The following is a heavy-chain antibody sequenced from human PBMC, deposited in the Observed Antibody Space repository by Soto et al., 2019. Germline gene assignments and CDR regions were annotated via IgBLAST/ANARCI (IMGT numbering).Heavy chain of an antibody. D-gene: IGHD3-22*01. V-gene: IGHV2-70*01. CDR2: SGWADDK. CDR3: ARTTDGSGYYCGALGYFDY. Sequence: SGPTRVNPTQTLTLTCTFSGFSLSTSGMYVSWIRQPPGKALEWVALSGWADDKSYTTSLNTRLTISKYTPKNQVVLTMTNVDPVDTATYYCARTTDGSGYYCGALGYFDYWGEGTLVTVYS. CDR1: GFSLSTSGMY. J-gene: IGHJ4*02.